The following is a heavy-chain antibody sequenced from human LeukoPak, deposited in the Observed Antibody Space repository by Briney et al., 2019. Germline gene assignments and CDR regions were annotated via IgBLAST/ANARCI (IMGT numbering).Heavy chain of an antibody. J-gene: IGHJ4*02. Sequence: ASETLSLTCTVSGGSVSSGSYYWSWIRQPPGKGLEWIGYIYCSGSTNYNPSLKSRVTISVDTSKNQFSLKLSSVTAADTAVYYCARASRDGYSYGLVDYWGQGTLVTVSS. D-gene: IGHD5-18*01. CDR2: IYCSGST. V-gene: IGHV4-61*01. CDR3: ARASRDGYSYGLVDY. CDR1: GGSVSSGSYY.